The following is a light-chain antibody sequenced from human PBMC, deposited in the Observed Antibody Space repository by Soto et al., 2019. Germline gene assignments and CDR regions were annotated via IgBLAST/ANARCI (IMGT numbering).Light chain of an antibody. CDR1: QSVDSSF. J-gene: IGKJ1*01. Sequence: EIVLTQSPGSLSLSPGERATLSCRASQSVDSSFFAWYQQKPGQAPRLLIYGASNRATGIPDRFSGRGSGIDFTLTISRLEPECFAVYYCQQYVSSVTFGQGTKVEIK. CDR3: QQYVSSVT. V-gene: IGKV3-20*01. CDR2: GAS.